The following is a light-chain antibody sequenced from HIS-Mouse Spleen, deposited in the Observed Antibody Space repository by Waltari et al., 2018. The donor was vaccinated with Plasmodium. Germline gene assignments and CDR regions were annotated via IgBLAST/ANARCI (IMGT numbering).Light chain of an antibody. CDR1: NIGSKS. J-gene: IGLJ2*01. Sequence: SYVLTQPPSVSVAPGQTARITCGGNNIGSKSVHWYQQKPGQAPVLVVYDDSDRPSGIPGRFSGSNSGNTATLTISRVEAGDEADYDCQVWDSSSDHPVFGGGTKLTVL. V-gene: IGLV3-21*02. CDR3: QVWDSSSDHPV. CDR2: DDS.